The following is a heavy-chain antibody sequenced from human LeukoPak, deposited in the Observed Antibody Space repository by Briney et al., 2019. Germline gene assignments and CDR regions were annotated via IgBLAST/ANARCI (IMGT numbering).Heavy chain of an antibody. J-gene: IGHJ4*02. CDR1: GFTFSSYG. CDR3: AKDHVTTVSYFDY. V-gene: IGHV3-33*06. CDR2: IWYDGSNK. D-gene: IGHD4-11*01. Sequence: PGRSLRLSCAASGFTFSSYGMHWVRQAPGKGLEWVAVIWYDGSNKYYADSVKGRFTISRDNSKNTLYLQMNSLRAEGTAVYYCAKDHVTTVSYFDYWGQGTLVTVSS.